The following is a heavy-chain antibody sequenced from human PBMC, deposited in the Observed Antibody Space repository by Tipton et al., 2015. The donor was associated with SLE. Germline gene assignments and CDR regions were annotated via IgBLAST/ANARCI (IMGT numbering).Heavy chain of an antibody. J-gene: IGHJ5*02. V-gene: IGHV4-61*02. CDR2: VYTVGNT. Sequence: TLSLTCTVSGGSITSGSYYWTWVRQPAGRGLEWIGRVYTVGNTNYNPSLESRVSISLDTSKNQFSLKLSSVTAADTAVYYCARETADIGWFGGTGSEYNWFDPWGQGTLVTVSS. D-gene: IGHD3-10*01. CDR3: ARETADIGWFGGTGSEYNWFDP. CDR1: GGSITSGSYY.